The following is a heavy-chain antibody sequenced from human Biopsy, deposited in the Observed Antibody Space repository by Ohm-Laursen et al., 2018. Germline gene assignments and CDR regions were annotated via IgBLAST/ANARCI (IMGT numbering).Heavy chain of an antibody. J-gene: IGHJ4*02. Sequence: GTLSLTWTVSGDSISSYYWSWIRQPPGKGLEWLVYNSNNGSTNYNPSLKSRVTISVDPSKNHFSLKLTSVTAADTAVYYCARESALAGDFDSWGQGTLVTVSS. CDR3: ARESALAGDFDS. CDR2: NSNNGST. V-gene: IGHV4-59*01. CDR1: GDSISSYY. D-gene: IGHD6-19*01.